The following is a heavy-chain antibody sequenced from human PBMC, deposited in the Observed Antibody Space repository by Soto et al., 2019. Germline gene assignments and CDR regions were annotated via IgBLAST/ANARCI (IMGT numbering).Heavy chain of an antibody. CDR1: GGSISSGGYY. CDR2: IYYSGST. Sequence: PSETLSLTCTVPGGSISSGGYYWSWIRQHPGKGLEWIGYIYYSGSTYHNPSLKSRVTISVDTSKNQFSLKLSSVTAADTAVYYCASSLGDSPYDSSGYYGRHPHFDYWGQGTLVTVSS. CDR3: ASSLGDSPYDSSGYYGRHPHFDY. D-gene: IGHD3-22*01. V-gene: IGHV4-31*03. J-gene: IGHJ4*02.